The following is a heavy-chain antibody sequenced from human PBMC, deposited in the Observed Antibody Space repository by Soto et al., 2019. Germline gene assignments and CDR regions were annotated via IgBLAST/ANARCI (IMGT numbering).Heavy chain of an antibody. V-gene: IGHV1-18*01. D-gene: IGHD3-16*01. CDR1: GYTFTSYT. CDR2: ISAYNGNT. Sequence: QVQLVQSGAEVKKPGASVKVSCKASGYTFTSYTISWVRQAPGHGLEWMGWISAYNGNTNYAQKFQGRVTMTTDTSTSTADMELRSLGSDDTAVYDGARDPRGWGSYFDYWGPGPLVTVSS. J-gene: IGHJ4*02. CDR3: ARDPRGWGSYFDY.